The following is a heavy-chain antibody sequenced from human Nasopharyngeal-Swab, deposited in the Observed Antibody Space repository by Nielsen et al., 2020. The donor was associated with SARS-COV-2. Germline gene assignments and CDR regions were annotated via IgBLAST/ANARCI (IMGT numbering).Heavy chain of an antibody. CDR2: ISGSGGST. D-gene: IGHD4-23*01. CDR3: AKDLGVESPLWFDY. Sequence: SLKISCTASGFTFSSYAMSWVRQAPGQGLEWVSEISGSGGSTYYAESVKGRFTISRDNSKNTLYLQMSSLRAEDTAIYYCAKDLGVESPLWFDYWGQGTLLTVSS. CDR1: GFTFSSYA. V-gene: IGHV3-23*01. J-gene: IGHJ4*02.